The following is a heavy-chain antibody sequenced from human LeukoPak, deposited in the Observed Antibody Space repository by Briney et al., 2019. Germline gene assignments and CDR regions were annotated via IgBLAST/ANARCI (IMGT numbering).Heavy chain of an antibody. Sequence: GGSLRLSCAASGFTFSNAWMSWVRQAPGKGLEWVANIKQDGSEKYYVDSVKGRFTISRDNAKNSLYLQMNSLRAEDTAVYYCARDRDIVVVVAATGSYFDYWGQGTLVTVSS. CDR2: IKQDGSEK. J-gene: IGHJ4*02. D-gene: IGHD2-15*01. V-gene: IGHV3-7*03. CDR3: ARDRDIVVVVAATGSYFDY. CDR1: GFTFSNAW.